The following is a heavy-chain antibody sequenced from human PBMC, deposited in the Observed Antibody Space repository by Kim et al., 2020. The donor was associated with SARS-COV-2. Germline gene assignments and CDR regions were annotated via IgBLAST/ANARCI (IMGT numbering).Heavy chain of an antibody. CDR2: VSIDSGRT. J-gene: IGHJ6*02. Sequence: ASVKVSCKASGPNFRDYSISWMRPAPGRGLLWMGSVSIDSGRTNLVPEFQGRVVLTSDTSTDVVFLEIRGLTSLDTATYFCARDREPPYGMDVWGQGTNVTVSS. D-gene: IGHD1-26*01. CDR3: ARDREPPYGMDV. CDR1: GPNFRDYS. V-gene: IGHV1-18*01.